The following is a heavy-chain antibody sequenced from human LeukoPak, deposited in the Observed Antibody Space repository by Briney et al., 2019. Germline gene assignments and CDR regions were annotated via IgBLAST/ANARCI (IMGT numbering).Heavy chain of an antibody. V-gene: IGHV1-69*13. CDR3: ARVRCSSTSCGVLDY. CDR1: GGTFSSYA. Sequence: SVKVSCKASGGTFSSYAISWVRQAPGQGLEWMGGIIPIFGTANYAQKFQGRVTITADESTSTAYMELSSLRSEDTAVYYCARVRCSSTSCGVLDYWGQGTLVTVSS. CDR2: IIPIFGTA. J-gene: IGHJ4*02. D-gene: IGHD2-2*01.